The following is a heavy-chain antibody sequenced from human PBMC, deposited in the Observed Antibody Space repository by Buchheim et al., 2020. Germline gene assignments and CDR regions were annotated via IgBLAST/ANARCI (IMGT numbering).Heavy chain of an antibody. CDR3: AKETSIAVAGKDYWYFDL. CDR2: ISYDGSNK. J-gene: IGHJ2*01. CDR1: GFTFSSYG. Sequence: QVQLVESGGGVVQPGRSLRLSCAASGFTFSSYGMHWVRQAPGKGLEWVAVISYDGSNKYYADSVKGRFTISRENSKSTLYLQMNSLRAEDTAVYYCAKETSIAVAGKDYWYFDLWGRGTL. D-gene: IGHD6-19*01. V-gene: IGHV3-30*18.